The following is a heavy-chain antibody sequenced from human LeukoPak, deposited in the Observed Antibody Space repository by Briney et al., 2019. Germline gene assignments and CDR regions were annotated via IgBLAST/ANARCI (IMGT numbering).Heavy chain of an antibody. CDR2: IYHSGST. D-gene: IGHD2-2*01. V-gene: IGHV4-59*04. Sequence: SETLSLTCSVYGGSFSSYYWSWIRQPPGKGLEWIGSIYHSGSTYYNPSLKSRVTISVDTSKNQFSLKLTSVTAADTAVYYCVRHAHYYYFADFWGEGT. J-gene: IGHJ6*03. CDR3: VRHAHYYYFADF. CDR1: GGSFSSYY.